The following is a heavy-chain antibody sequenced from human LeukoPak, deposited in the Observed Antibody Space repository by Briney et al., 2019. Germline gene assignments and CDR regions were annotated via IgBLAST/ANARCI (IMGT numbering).Heavy chain of an antibody. Sequence: SETLSLTCTVSGGSISSYYWSWIRQPPGKGLEWIGYIYYSGSTNYNPSLKSRVTISVDTSKNQFSLKLSSVTAADTAVYYCARDLDGYNPSFFYWGQGTLVTVSS. V-gene: IGHV4-59*12. D-gene: IGHD5-24*01. J-gene: IGHJ4*02. CDR3: ARDLDGYNPSFFY. CDR2: IYYSGST. CDR1: GGSISSYY.